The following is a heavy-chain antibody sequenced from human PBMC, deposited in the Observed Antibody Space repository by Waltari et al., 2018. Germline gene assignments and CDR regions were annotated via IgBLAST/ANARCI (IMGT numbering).Heavy chain of an antibody. Sequence: QLQLQESGPGLVKPSETLSLTCSVSGASITSNRHSWGWIRQPPGQAPEWIGTMSYNGATYSSPSLKSRLTISRDTSRNQLSLILGSVTAADTAVYYCATYIGASLGTAAFDVWGQGTMVSVSS. D-gene: IGHD5-12*01. CDR3: ATYIGASLGTAAFDV. CDR1: GASITSNRHS. V-gene: IGHV4-39*01. CDR2: MSYNGAT. J-gene: IGHJ3*01.